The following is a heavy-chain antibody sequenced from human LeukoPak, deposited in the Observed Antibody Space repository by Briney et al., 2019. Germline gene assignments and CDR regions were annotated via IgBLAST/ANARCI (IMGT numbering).Heavy chain of an antibody. V-gene: IGHV3-23*01. J-gene: IGHJ4*02. Sequence: GGSLRLSCAASGFTLSKYAMNWVRQAPGKGLEWVSAILANGATFYADPVKGRFTISRDSSTNTLYLQMNSLRAEDTAVYYCAKDSCSSTSCYFDYWGQGTLVTVSS. D-gene: IGHD2-2*01. CDR2: ILANGAT. CDR1: GFTLSKYA. CDR3: AKDSCSSTSCYFDY.